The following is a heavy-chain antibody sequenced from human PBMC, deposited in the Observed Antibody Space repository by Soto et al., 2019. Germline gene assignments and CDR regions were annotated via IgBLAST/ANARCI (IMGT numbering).Heavy chain of an antibody. CDR3: EVTTGY. CDR2: INPSGGST. Sequence: MHWVHQAPGQGLEWMGIINPSGGSTSYAQKFQGRLTMTSDTSTSTVYMELSNLRSDDTAVYFCEVTTGYWGQGTMVTVSS. J-gene: IGHJ4*02. V-gene: IGHV1-46*01. D-gene: IGHD1-1*01.